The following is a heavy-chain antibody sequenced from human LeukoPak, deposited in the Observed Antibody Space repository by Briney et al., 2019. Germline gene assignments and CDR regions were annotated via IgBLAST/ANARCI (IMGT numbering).Heavy chain of an antibody. J-gene: IGHJ4*02. CDR1: GFTVSINS. CDR2: IYSGGNT. Sequence: PGGSLRLSCTVSGFTVSINSMSWVRQAPGKGLEWVSFIYSGGNTHYSDSVKGRFTISRDNSKNTLYLQMNSLRAEDTAVYYCVRWELQLLDYWGQGTLVTVSS. V-gene: IGHV3-66*02. D-gene: IGHD1-26*01. CDR3: VRWELQLLDY.